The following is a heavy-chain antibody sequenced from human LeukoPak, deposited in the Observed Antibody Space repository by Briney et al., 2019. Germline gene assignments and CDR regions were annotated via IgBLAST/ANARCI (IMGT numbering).Heavy chain of an antibody. CDR1: GFTFDDHG. Sequence: GGFLRLSCAASGFTFDDHGMHWVRQAPGKGLEWVSGISWNSGTIGYADSVRGRFTISRDNAKNSVYLHMNSLRAEDTAFYYCAKDMVKAVAGPYYFDDWGQGTLVTVSS. CDR3: AKDMVKAVAGPYYFDD. CDR2: ISWNSGTI. V-gene: IGHV3-9*01. J-gene: IGHJ4*02. D-gene: IGHD6-19*01.